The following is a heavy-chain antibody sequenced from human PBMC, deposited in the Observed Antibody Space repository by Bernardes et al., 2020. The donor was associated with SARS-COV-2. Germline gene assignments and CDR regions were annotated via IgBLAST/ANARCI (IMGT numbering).Heavy chain of an antibody. J-gene: IGHJ6*02. V-gene: IGHV1-46*01. D-gene: IGHD5-18*01. CDR2: INPSGGST. CDR1: GYTFTSYY. Sequence: ASVKVSCKASGYTFTSYYMHWVRQAPGQGLEWMGIINPSGGSTSYAQKFQGRVTMTRDTSTSTVYMELSSLRSEDTAVYYCARDEGWIQLYFSHYGMDVWGQGTTVTVSS. CDR3: ARDEGWIQLYFSHYGMDV.